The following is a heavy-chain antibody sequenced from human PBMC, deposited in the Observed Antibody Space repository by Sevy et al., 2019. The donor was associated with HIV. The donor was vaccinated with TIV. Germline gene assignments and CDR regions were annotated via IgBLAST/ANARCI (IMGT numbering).Heavy chain of an antibody. Sequence: GGSLRLSCATSAFTFSSYSRHWVRQAPGKGLEWVATISYDGINKHYADSVKGRFTISRDNFKNSLSLQMNSLRAEDTAVYFCALERLSSDVAEYFQNWGQGTLVTVSS. CDR1: AFTFSSYS. J-gene: IGHJ1*01. V-gene: IGHV3-30-3*01. D-gene: IGHD1-1*01. CDR3: ALERLSSDVAEYFQN. CDR2: ISYDGINK.